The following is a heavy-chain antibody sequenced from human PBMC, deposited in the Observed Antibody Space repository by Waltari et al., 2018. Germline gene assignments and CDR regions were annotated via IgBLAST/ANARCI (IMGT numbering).Heavy chain of an antibody. V-gene: IGHV3-23*01. Sequence: GRGLEWVSGISASGDGTYYADSVKGRFTISRDTSKATVSLQMNSLKAEDTAVYYCAKETYSKTYHYQYGMDVWGQGTTVTVSS. D-gene: IGHD4-4*01. CDR3: AKETYSKTYHYQYGMDV. CDR2: ISASGDGT. J-gene: IGHJ6*02.